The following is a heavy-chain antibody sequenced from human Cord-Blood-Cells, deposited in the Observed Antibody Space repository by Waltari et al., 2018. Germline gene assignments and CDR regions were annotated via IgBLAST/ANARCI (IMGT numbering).Heavy chain of an antibody. CDR1: GGTFSSYA. J-gene: IGHJ4*02. D-gene: IGHD6-13*01. CDR3: ARRGAGAAAGLAFDY. Sequence: QVQLVQSGAEVKKPGSSVKVSCKASGGTFSSYAIRWVRQAPGQGLGGMGGIIPIFGTANYAQKFQGRVTITADKSTSTAYMELSSLRSEDTAVYYCARRGAGAAAGLAFDYWGQGTLVTVSS. CDR2: IIPIFGTA. V-gene: IGHV1-69*06.